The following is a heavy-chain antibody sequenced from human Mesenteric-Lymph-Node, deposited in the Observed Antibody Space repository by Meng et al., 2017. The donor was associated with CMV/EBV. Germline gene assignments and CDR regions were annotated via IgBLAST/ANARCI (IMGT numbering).Heavy chain of an antibody. Sequence: SETLSLTCNVSGFSISTAYYWGWIRQSPGKGLEWIANIYHNGDTFYNPSLKSRVTMSVDTSNNQFSLQLKSVTAADTAVYYCARQGWEYYDFWSGLCPWFDPWGQGTLVTVSS. CDR2: IYHNGDT. J-gene: IGHJ5*02. D-gene: IGHD3-3*01. V-gene: IGHV4-38-2*02. CDR3: ARQGWEYYDFWSGLCPWFDP. CDR1: GFSISTAYY.